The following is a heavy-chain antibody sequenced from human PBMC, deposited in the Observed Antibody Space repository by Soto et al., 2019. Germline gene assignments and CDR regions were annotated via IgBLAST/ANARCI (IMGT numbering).Heavy chain of an antibody. CDR1: GFTFSSYG. J-gene: IGHJ4*02. CDR3: ARAEVDY. CDR2: IWYDGSNK. V-gene: IGHV3-33*01. Sequence: PGGSLRLSCAASGFTFSSYGMHWVRQAPGKGLEWVAVIWYDGSNKYYADSVKGRFTISRDNSKNTLYLQMTSLRAEDTAVYYRARAEVDYWGPGTLVTVSS.